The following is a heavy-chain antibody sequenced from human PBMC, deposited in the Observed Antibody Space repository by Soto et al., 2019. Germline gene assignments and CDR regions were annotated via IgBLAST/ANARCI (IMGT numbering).Heavy chain of an antibody. V-gene: IGHV4-31*03. CDR2: IYYSGST. CDR3: ARFLPYYYDSSGYPYFDY. D-gene: IGHD3-22*01. CDR1: GGSISSGGYY. Sequence: NPSETLSLTCTVSGGSISSGGYYWSWIRQHPGKGLEWIGYIYYSGSTYYNPSLKSRVTISVDTSKDQFSLKLSSVTDADTAVYYCARFLPYYYDSSGYPYFDYWGQGTLVTVSS. J-gene: IGHJ4*02.